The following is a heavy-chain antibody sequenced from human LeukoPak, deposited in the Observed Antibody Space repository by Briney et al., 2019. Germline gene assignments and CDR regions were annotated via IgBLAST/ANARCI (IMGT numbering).Heavy chain of an antibody. CDR1: GFTFSDHY. Sequence: GGSLRLSCAASGFTFSDHYMDWVRQAPGKGLGWVGRTRNKPKSYTTEYAASVKGRFIISRDDSRNSLYLQMNSLKNEDTAVYYCVRAARESPDNYYYGLDAWGQGTTVTVSS. CDR2: TRNKPKSYTT. J-gene: IGHJ6*02. V-gene: IGHV3-72*01. CDR3: VRAARESPDNYYYGLDA.